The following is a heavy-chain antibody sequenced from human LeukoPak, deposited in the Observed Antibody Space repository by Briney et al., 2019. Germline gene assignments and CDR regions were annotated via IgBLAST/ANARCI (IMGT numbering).Heavy chain of an antibody. CDR1: GFTFSRYW. V-gene: IGHV3-74*01. J-gene: IGHJ5*02. CDR2: ISTDGSSS. Sequence: PGGSLRLSCAASGFTFSRYWIHWVRQAPGKGPVWVSVISTDGSSSRYADSVKGRFTISRDNVKNTLYLQMNSLRVEDTAVYYCTGPSFDASGMGFEPWGQGALVTVSS. CDR3: TGPSFDASGMGFEP. D-gene: IGHD3-10*01.